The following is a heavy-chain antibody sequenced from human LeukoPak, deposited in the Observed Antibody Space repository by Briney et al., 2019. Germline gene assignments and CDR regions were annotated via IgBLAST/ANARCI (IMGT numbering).Heavy chain of an antibody. V-gene: IGHV3-7*01. CDR2: IKEDGSDK. CDR1: GFMFSSSW. CDR3: ARDAAYGYDRFDY. Sequence: GGSLRLSCAASGFMFSSSWMAWVRQAQGKGLEWVANIKEDGSDKNYVDSMKGRFTISRDNAKNSLYLQMNSLRAEDTAVYYCARDAAYGYDRFDYWGQGTQVTVSS. D-gene: IGHD5-18*01. J-gene: IGHJ4*02.